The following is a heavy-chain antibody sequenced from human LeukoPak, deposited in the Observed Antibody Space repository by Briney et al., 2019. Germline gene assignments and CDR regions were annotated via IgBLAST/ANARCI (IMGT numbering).Heavy chain of an antibody. D-gene: IGHD3-10*01. CDR3: TREGSSAFDI. CDR1: GGSISSGDYY. Sequence: SQTLSLTCTVSGGSISSGDYYWSWIRQPRGKGLEWIGYIYYSGSTYYNPSLKSRVTISVDTSKNQFSLKLSSVTAADTAVHYCTREGSSAFDIWGQGTMVTVSS. J-gene: IGHJ3*02. CDR2: IYYSGST. V-gene: IGHV4-30-4*01.